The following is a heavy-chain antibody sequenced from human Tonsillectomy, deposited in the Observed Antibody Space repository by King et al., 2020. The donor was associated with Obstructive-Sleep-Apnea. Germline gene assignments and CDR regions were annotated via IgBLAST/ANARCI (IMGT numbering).Heavy chain of an antibody. J-gene: IGHJ3*02. D-gene: IGHD3-10*01. CDR2: TYYRSRWYN. V-gene: IGHV6-1*01. CDR1: GDSVSSNSAG. CDR3: AKASVQLWFFGFDT. Sequence: VQLQQSGPGLVKPSQTLSLTCAISGDSVSSNSAGWNWIRQSPSRGLEWLGRTYYRSRWYNDYAVSVKSRMTINPDTSKNQFSLHLNSVTPEETAVYYCAKASVQLWFFGFDTWGQGTLGTVSS.